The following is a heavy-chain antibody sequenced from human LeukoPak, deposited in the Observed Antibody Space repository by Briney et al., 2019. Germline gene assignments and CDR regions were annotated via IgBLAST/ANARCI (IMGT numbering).Heavy chain of an antibody. CDR3: AKQISVAGNYFDY. CDR1: GYSISSGYY. D-gene: IGHD6-19*01. J-gene: IGHJ4*02. Sequence: SETLSLTCTVSGYSISSGYYWGWIRQPPGKGLEWIGSIYHSGSTYYNPSLKSRVTISVGTSKNQFSLKLSSVTAADTAVYYCAKQISVAGNYFDYWGQGTLVTVSS. CDR2: IYHSGST. V-gene: IGHV4-38-2*02.